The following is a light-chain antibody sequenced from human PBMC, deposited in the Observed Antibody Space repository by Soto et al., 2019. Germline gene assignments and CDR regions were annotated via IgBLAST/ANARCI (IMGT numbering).Light chain of an antibody. Sequence: QSVLTQPPSASGTPGQRVTISCSGSSSNIGSNTVNWYQQLPGTAPKLRIYNNNQRPSGVPDRFSGSKSGTSASLAISGLQSEDEADYYCAAWDDSLNGSVFGGGTKVTVL. CDR3: AAWDDSLNGSV. V-gene: IGLV1-44*01. CDR2: NNN. CDR1: SSNIGSNT. J-gene: IGLJ3*02.